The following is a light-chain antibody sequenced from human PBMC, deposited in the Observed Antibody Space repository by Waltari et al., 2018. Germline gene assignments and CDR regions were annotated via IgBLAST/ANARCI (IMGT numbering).Light chain of an antibody. CDR1: SDYNDYK. CDR3: GTDHASGRKFMYV. CDR2: VGTGGYVG. V-gene: IGLV9-49*01. J-gene: IGLJ1*01. Sequence: QPVLSQPPSASASLGASVTLTCTLSSDYNDYKVDWYQQRPGEGPRFVMRVGTGGYVGDKGDGIPDRFSVLGSGLRRSLTIKNIQEDDEGDYYCGTDHASGRKFMYVFGTGTRVTVI.